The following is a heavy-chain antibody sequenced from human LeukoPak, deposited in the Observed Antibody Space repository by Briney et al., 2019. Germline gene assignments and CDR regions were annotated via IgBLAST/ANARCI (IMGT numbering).Heavy chain of an antibody. D-gene: IGHD1-14*01. V-gene: IGHV3-53*01. J-gene: IGHJ4*02. CDR2: LYSDGNT. CDR1: GFTVITND. CDR3: ARGVEPLAANTLAY. Sequence: RGSLRLSCAASGFTVITNDMTWVRQAPGKGLEWVSVLYSDGNTKYADSVQGRFTISRGNSKNTLYLEMNSLSPDDTAVYYCARGVEPLAANTLAYWGQGTLVTVSS.